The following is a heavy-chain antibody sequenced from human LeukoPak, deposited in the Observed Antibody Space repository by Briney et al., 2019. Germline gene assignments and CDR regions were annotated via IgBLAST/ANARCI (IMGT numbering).Heavy chain of an antibody. CDR3: ARDGRDSDYDLWGAHAFDI. D-gene: IGHD5-12*01. CDR2: ISSSGSTI. Sequence: GGSLRLSCAASGFTFSSYEMDWVRQAPGKGLEWVSYISSSGSTIYYADSVKGRFTISRDNAKNSLYLQMNSLRAEDTAVYYCARDGRDSDYDLWGAHAFDIWGQGTMVTVSS. J-gene: IGHJ3*02. CDR1: GFTFSSYE. V-gene: IGHV3-48*03.